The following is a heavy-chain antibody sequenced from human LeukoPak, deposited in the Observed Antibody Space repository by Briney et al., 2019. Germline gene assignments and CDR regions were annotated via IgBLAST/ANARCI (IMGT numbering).Heavy chain of an antibody. D-gene: IGHD3-3*01. CDR2: IRNDGTNK. CDR1: GFTFNTYA. J-gene: IGHJ6*03. V-gene: IGHV3-30*02. Sequence: GGSLRLSCATSGFTFNTYAMHWVRQAPGKGLEWGASIRNDGTNKNHVDSVKGRFTISRDNSKNTLFLQMDSLRPEDTAIYYCAKSWSGYYHYYMDVWGKGTTVTVSS. CDR3: AKSWSGYYHYYMDV.